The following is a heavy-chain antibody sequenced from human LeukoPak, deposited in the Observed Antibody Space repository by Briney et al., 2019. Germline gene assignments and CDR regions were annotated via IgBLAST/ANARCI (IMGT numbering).Heavy chain of an antibody. CDR1: GFTFSSYG. V-gene: IGHV3-33*01. J-gene: IGHJ4*02. D-gene: IGHD3-9*01. Sequence: GGSLRLSCAASGFTFSSYGMHWVRQAPGKGLEWVAVIWCDGSNKYYADSVKGRFTISRDNSKNTLYLQMNSLRAEDTAVYYCARDLGYYDILTGLLDYWGQGTLVTVSS. CDR3: ARDLGYYDILTGLLDY. CDR2: IWCDGSNK.